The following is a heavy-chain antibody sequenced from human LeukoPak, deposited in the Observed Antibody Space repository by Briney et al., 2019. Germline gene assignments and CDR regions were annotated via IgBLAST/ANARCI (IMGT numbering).Heavy chain of an antibody. D-gene: IGHD3-22*01. J-gene: IGHJ4*02. CDR2: IYHSGST. CDR3: ARVFDSSGYYLGY. Sequence: SETLSLTCAVSGGSISSSNWWSWVRQPPGKGLEWIGEIYHSGSTNYNPSLKSRVTISVDKSKNQFSLKLSSVTAADTAVYYCARVFDSSGYYLGYWGQGTLVTVSS. CDR1: GGSISSSNW. V-gene: IGHV4-4*02.